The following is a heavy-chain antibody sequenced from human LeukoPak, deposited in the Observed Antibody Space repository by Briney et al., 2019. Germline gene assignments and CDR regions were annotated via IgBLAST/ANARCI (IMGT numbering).Heavy chain of an antibody. CDR2: IYTSGST. J-gene: IGHJ4*02. CDR1: GGSISSYY. Sequence: SETLTLTCTASGGSISSYYWSWIRQPAGKGLEWIGRIYTSGSTNYNPSLKRRVTMSVDTSKNQFSLQLSSVTAADTAVYYCARGREQLVQKYFDYWGQGTLVTVSS. V-gene: IGHV4-4*07. D-gene: IGHD6-6*01. CDR3: ARGREQLVQKYFDY.